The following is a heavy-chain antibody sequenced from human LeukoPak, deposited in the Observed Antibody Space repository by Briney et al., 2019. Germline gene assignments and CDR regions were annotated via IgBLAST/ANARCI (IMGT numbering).Heavy chain of an antibody. CDR3: ARGSASGYCSSTSCYTPYY. CDR2: INPNSGGT. CDR1: GYTLAGYY. D-gene: IGHD2-2*02. V-gene: IGHV1-2*02. Sequence: ASVKVSCKASGYTLAGYYMHWVRQAPGQGLEWMGWINPNSGGTNYAQKFQGRVTMTRDTSISTAYMELSRLRSDDTAVYYCARGSASGYCSSTSCYTPYYWGQGTLVTVSS. J-gene: IGHJ4*02.